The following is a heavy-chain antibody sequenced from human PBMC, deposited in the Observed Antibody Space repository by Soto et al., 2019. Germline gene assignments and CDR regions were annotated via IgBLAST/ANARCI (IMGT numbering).Heavy chain of an antibody. Sequence: GGSLRLSCAASGFTFSSYGMHWVRQAPGKGLEWVAVISYDGSNKYYADSVKGRFTISRDNSKNTLYLQMNSLRAEDTAVYYCAKDQDKYSGYASGYFDYWGQGTLVTVSS. J-gene: IGHJ4*02. V-gene: IGHV3-30*18. CDR3: AKDQDKYSGYASGYFDY. CDR2: ISYDGSNK. CDR1: GFTFSSYG. D-gene: IGHD5-12*01.